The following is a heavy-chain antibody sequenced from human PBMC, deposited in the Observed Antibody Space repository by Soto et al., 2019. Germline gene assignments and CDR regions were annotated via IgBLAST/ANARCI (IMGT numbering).Heavy chain of an antibody. CDR2: VGSSSSYI. CDR1: GFTFSGHT. V-gene: IGHV3-21*01. Sequence: EVQLVESGGGLVKPGGSLRLSCAASGFTFSGHTINWVRQAPGKGLEWVSSVGSSSSYIYYADSVKGRFTVSRDNAEKSLYLQMNSLRAEDTAIYYCARCMGFDGSGYAFFDSWGQGTLVTVSS. J-gene: IGHJ4*02. CDR3: ARCMGFDGSGYAFFDS. D-gene: IGHD3-10*01.